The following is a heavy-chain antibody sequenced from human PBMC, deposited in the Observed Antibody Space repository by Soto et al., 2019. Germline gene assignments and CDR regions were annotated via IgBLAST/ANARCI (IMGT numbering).Heavy chain of an antibody. V-gene: IGHV4-34*01. CDR1: GGSFSGYS. D-gene: IGHD6-13*01. CDR3: ARGRKVYSSTWFVD. Sequence: QVELQQWGAGLLKPSKTLSLTCAVYGGSFSGYSWSWIRQPPGKGLEWIGEINHSGSTNYNPSFKTRVTISVDTSKNQFSLKLSSVTAADTAVYYCARGRKVYSSTWFVDWGQGTLVTVSS. J-gene: IGHJ4*02. CDR2: INHSGST.